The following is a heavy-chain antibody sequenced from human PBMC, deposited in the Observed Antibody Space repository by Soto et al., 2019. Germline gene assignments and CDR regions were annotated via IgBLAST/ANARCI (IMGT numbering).Heavy chain of an antibody. D-gene: IGHD3-22*01. CDR2: INSDGSST. J-gene: IGHJ5*02. V-gene: IGHV3-74*01. CDR1: GFTFSSYW. Sequence: EVQLVESGGGLVQPGGSLRLSCAASGFTFSSYWMHWVRQAPGKGLVWVSRINSDGSSTSYADSVKGRFTISRDNAKNTLYLQMNSLRAEDTAVYYCARVYYYDGTNWFDPWGQGTLVTVSS. CDR3: ARVYYYDGTNWFDP.